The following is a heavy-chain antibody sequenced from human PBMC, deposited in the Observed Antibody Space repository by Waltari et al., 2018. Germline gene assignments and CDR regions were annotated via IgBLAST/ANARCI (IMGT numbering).Heavy chain of an antibody. Sequence: QVHLVESGGGVVQPGRSLRLSCAASGFIFSSYGMHWVRQAPGKGLEVVALISYDGSNKYYADSVKGRFTISRDNSKNTLYLQMSSLRAEDTAVYYCAKVSGSIRDRRGSPPGDYWGQGTLVTVSS. J-gene: IGHJ4*02. V-gene: IGHV3-30*18. CDR3: AKVSGSIRDRRGSPPGDY. D-gene: IGHD3-10*01. CDR1: GFIFSSYG. CDR2: ISYDGSNK.